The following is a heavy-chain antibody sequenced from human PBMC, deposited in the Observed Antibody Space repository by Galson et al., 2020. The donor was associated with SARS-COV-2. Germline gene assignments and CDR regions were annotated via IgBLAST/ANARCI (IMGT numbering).Heavy chain of an antibody. D-gene: IGHD6-6*01. CDR1: GFTFSSYS. CDR3: AKPYSSSAFDI. CDR2: ISSSSSYI. J-gene: IGHJ3*02. Sequence: KIGESLKISCAASGFTFSSYSMNWVRQAPGKGLEWVSSISSSSSYIYYADSVKGRFTISRDNAKNSLYLQMNSLRAEDTAVYYCAKPYSSSAFDIWGQGTMVTVSS. V-gene: IGHV3-21*01.